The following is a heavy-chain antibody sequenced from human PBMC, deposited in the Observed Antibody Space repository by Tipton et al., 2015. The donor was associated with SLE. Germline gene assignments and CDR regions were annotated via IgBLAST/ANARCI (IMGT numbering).Heavy chain of an antibody. Sequence: TLSLTCTVSGGSISSRSYYWGWIRQPPGKGLEWIGSIYYSGSTNYNPSLKSRVTISVDTSKNQFSLKLSSVTATDTAVYYCACFEYISSFDYWGQGTLVTVSS. CDR2: IYYSGST. CDR1: GGSISSRSYY. J-gene: IGHJ4*02. V-gene: IGHV4-39*07. CDR3: ACFEYISSFDY. D-gene: IGHD6-6*01.